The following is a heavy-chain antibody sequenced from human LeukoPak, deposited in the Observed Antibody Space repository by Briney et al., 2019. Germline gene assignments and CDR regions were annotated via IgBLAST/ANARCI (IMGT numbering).Heavy chain of an antibody. Sequence: SETLSLTCTVSGASISSNNYHWGWVRQPPGKGLEWIGTIYYSGSTYSNPSLRSRATISVDTSKNQLSLKLSSVTATDTAFYYCARHWETSSWYVDYWGQGTLVTVSS. CDR1: GASISSNNYH. CDR3: ARHWETSSWYVDY. V-gene: IGHV4-39*01. J-gene: IGHJ4*02. D-gene: IGHD6-13*01. CDR2: IYYSGST.